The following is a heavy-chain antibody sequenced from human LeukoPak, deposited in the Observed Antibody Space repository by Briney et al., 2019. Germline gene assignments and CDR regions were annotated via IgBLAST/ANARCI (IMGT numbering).Heavy chain of an antibody. V-gene: IGHV3-33*01. D-gene: IGHD4-11*01. CDR1: RFTFSSYG. Sequence: GGSLRLSCAASRFTFSSYGMHWVRQAPGKGLEWVAVIWYDGSNKYYADSVKGRFTISRDNSKNTLYLQMNSLRAEDTAVYYCARAHDYSKLGLDYWGQGTLVTVSS. J-gene: IGHJ4*02. CDR2: IWYDGSNK. CDR3: ARAHDYSKLGLDY.